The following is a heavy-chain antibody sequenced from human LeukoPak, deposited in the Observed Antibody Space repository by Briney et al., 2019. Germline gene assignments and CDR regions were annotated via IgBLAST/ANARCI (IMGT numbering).Heavy chain of an antibody. D-gene: IGHD1-26*01. J-gene: IGHJ4*02. CDR3: ARAPNSGTLGEDY. V-gene: IGHV3-72*01. CDR2: IRNKANIYTT. CDR1: GFTLSDYW. Sequence: PGGSLRLSCAVSGFTLSDYWMHWVRQAPGKGLEWVGRIRNKANIYTTEYAASVKGRFTISRDDSKNSLYLQMNSLKTEDTAVYYCARAPNSGTLGEDYWGQGTLVTVSS.